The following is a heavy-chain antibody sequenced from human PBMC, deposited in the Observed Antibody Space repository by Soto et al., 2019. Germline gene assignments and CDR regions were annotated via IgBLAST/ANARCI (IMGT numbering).Heavy chain of an antibody. V-gene: IGHV3-43*02. CDR2: ISGDGGST. J-gene: IGHJ5*02. Sequence: GGSLRLSCAASGFTFDDYAMHWVRQAPGKGLEWVSLISGDGGSTYYADSVKGRFTISRDNSKNSLYLQMNSLRTEEAALYYCAKDPTGEGWFDPLGQGTLVTVSS. CDR1: GFTFDDYA. CDR3: AKDPTGEGWFDP. D-gene: IGHD7-27*01.